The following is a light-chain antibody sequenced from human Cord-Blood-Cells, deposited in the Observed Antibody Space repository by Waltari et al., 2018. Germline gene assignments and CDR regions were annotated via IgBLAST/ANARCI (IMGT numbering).Light chain of an antibody. CDR1: QSVSSN. Sequence: EIVMTQSPATLSVSPGERATLSCRASQSVSSNLAWYQQQPGQAPRLLIYGASTRATGIPAGFSGSVSGTEFTLTISSLQSEDFAVYYCQQYNSWPLFGQGTRLEIK. J-gene: IGKJ5*01. CDR3: QQYNSWPL. CDR2: GAS. V-gene: IGKV3-15*01.